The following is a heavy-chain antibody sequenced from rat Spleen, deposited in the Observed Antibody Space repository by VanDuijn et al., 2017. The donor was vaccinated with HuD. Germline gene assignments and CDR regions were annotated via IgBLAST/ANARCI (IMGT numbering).Heavy chain of an antibody. J-gene: IGHJ4*01. V-gene: IGHV5-36*01. Sequence: EVQLVESGGGLVRPGRSLKLSCAASGFTFDDYGMAWVRQAPKNGLEWVASINWGGSSTYYPDNVKGRFTISRDNAKNALYLQMNNLRSEDTAIYYCTRYYEGYVMDVWGQGASVTVSS. CDR2: INWGGSST. D-gene: IGHD1-12*01. CDR1: GFTFDDYG. CDR3: TRYYEGYVMDV.